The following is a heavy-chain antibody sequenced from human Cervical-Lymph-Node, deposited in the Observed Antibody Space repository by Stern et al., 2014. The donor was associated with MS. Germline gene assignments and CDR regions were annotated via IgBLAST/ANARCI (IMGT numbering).Heavy chain of an antibody. D-gene: IGHD2-2*01. V-gene: IGHV3-48*01. J-gene: IGHJ6*02. CDR2: ISNSGSTI. CDR3: ASPSGRLLGYCTSASCRKSYYYGMDV. Sequence: EVQLVESGGGLVQPGGSLRLSCAASGFSFSSYSMNWVRQAPGKGLEWVSYISNSGSTIYYADSVKGRFTVSRDYAKDSLYLQMNSLRVEDTAVYYCASPSGRLLGYCTSASCRKSYYYGMDVWGQGTTVTVSS. CDR1: GFSFSSYS.